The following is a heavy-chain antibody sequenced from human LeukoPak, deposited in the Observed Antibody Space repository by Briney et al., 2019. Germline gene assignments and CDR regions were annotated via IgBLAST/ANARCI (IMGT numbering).Heavy chain of an antibody. CDR1: GFSFISYG. CDR3: ARDERGNGMDV. D-gene: IGHD3-10*01. J-gene: IGHJ6*02. CDR2: ISDDGRSK. V-gene: IGHV3-30*03. Sequence: GGSLRLSCAASGFSFISYGMHWVRQAPGKGLEWVGVISDDGRSKDYADSVKGRFTISRDNSKDTLYLQMNSLRDEDTAVYYCARDERGNGMDVWGQGTTVTVSS.